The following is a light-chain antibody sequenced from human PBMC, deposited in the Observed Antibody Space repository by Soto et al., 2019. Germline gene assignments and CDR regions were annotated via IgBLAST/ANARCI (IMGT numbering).Light chain of an antibody. Sequence: DIVMTQSPDSLAVSLGERATFNCKSSQSVLYNSNNKNYLAWYQQKPGQPPKLLIYWASTRESGVPDRFSGSGSGTDFTLTISSLQAEDVAVYYCQQYYSPWTFGQGTKVEIK. V-gene: IGKV4-1*01. CDR3: QQYYSPWT. CDR1: QSVLYNSNNKNY. CDR2: WAS. J-gene: IGKJ1*01.